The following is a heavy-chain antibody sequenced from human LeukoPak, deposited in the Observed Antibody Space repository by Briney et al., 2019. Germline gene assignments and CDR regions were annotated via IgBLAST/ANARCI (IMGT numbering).Heavy chain of an antibody. V-gene: IGHV3-23*01. CDR1: GFTFSSYA. Sequence: GGSLRLSCAASGFTFSSYAMSWVRRAPGKGLEWVSAISGSGGSTYYADSVKGRFTISRDNSKNTLYLQMNSLRAEDTAVYYCAKDVHIVVVPAAMNYWGQGTLVTVSS. CDR2: ISGSGGST. J-gene: IGHJ4*02. CDR3: AKDVHIVVVPAAMNY. D-gene: IGHD2-2*01.